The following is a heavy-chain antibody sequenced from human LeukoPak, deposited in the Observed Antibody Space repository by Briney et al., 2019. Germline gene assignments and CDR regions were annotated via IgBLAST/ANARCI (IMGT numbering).Heavy chain of an antibody. D-gene: IGHD3-10*01. CDR1: GGSISSYY. V-gene: IGHV4-59*01. CDR2: IYYSGST. J-gene: IGHJ5*02. CDR3: ARDSRSGVDWFDP. Sequence: SETLSLTCTVSGGSISSYYWSWIRQPPGKGLKWIGYIYYSGSTNYNPSLKSRVTISVDTSKNQFSLKLSSVTAADTAVYYCARDSRSGVDWFDPWGQGTLVTVSS.